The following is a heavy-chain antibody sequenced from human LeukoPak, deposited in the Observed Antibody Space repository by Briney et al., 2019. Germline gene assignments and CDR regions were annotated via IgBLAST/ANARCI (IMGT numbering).Heavy chain of an antibody. CDR2: ISYDGSNK. Sequence: GGSLRLSCAASGFTFSSYGMHWVRQAPGKGLEWVAVISYDGSNKYYADSVKGRFTISRDNSKNTLYLQMNSLRAEDTAVYYCAKGWIDDYYDSGGYYPFPGYYWGQGTLVTVSS. CDR3: AKGWIDDYYDSGGYYPFPGYY. CDR1: GFTFSSYG. D-gene: IGHD3-22*01. J-gene: IGHJ4*02. V-gene: IGHV3-30*18.